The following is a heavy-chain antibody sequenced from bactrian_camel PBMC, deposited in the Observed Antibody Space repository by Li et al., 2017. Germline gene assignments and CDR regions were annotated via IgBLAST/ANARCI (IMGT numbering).Heavy chain of an antibody. CDR3: AADRNDFRSCWRPHYNY. CDR1: GNTLTSSC. J-gene: IGHJ4*01. V-gene: IGHV3S53*01. CDR2: IDSDGST. Sequence: HVQLVESGGGLVQPGGSLRLSCTASGNTLTSSCMAWFRQAPGKERERVARIDSDGSTKYTDSVKGRFTISRDNAKATVTLQMNSLKPEDTAMYYCAADRNDFRSCWRPHYNYWGQGTQVTVS. D-gene: IGHD6*01.